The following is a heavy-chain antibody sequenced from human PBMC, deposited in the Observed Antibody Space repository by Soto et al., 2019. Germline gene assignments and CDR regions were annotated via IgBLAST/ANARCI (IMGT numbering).Heavy chain of an antibody. V-gene: IGHV3-30-3*01. J-gene: IGHJ6*02. D-gene: IGHD5-12*01. CDR1: GFTFSSYA. Sequence: QVQLVESGGGVVQPGRSLRLSCAASGFTFSSYAMHWVRQAPGKGLEWVAVISYDGSNKYYADSVKGRFTISRDNSKNTLYLQMNSLRAEDTAVYYCARVPNPQLLRSWRQYYYGMDVWGQGTTVTVSS. CDR2: ISYDGSNK. CDR3: ARVPNPQLLRSWRQYYYGMDV.